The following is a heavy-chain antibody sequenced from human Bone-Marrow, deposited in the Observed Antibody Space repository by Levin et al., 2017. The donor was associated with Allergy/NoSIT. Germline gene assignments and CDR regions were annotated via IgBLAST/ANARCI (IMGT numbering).Heavy chain of an antibody. V-gene: IGHV4-31*03. CDR2: VHYSGTT. CDR3: ARTDYGDYWRNFDY. J-gene: IGHJ4*02. Sequence: SETLSLTCSVSGASVGGGAYYWSWIRQHPGKALEWIGYVHYSGTTYYNPSLRSRLTMSVDTSTNQFFLNLRSVTSADTAVYFCARTDYGDYWRNFDYWGQGALVTVSS. D-gene: IGHD4-17*01. CDR1: GASVGGGAYY.